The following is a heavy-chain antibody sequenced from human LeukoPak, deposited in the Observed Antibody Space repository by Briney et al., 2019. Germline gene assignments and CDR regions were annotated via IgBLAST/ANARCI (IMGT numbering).Heavy chain of an antibody. V-gene: IGHV3-23*01. CDR1: GFTFSSYA. Sequence: GGSLRLSCAASGFTFSSYAMSWVRQAPGKGLEWVSAISGSGGSTYYADSVKGRFTISRDNSKNTLYMQMNSLRAEDTAVYYCARVRAGYCTSTSCYTGMDVWGQGTTVTVSS. D-gene: IGHD2-2*01. CDR3: ARVRAGYCTSTSCYTGMDV. CDR2: ISGSGGST. J-gene: IGHJ6*02.